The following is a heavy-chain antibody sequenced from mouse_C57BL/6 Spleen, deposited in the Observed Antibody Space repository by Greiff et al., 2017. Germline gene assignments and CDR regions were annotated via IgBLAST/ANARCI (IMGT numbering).Heavy chain of an antibody. CDR2: IYPGGGYT. CDR3: AGRAPGYFDD. V-gene: IGHV1-63*01. D-gene: IGHD3-1*01. CDR1: GYTFTNYW. J-gene: IGHJ2*01. Sequence: QVQLKESGAELVRPGTSVKMSCKASGYTFTNYWIGWAKQRPGHGLEWIGDIYPGGGYTNYNEKFKGKATLTADKSSSTAYMQFSSLTSGDSASYYCAGRAPGYFDDWGQGTTLTVSS.